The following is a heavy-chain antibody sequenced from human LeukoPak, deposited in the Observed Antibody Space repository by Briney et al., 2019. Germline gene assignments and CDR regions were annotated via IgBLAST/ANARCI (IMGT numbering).Heavy chain of an antibody. D-gene: IGHD6-19*01. J-gene: IGHJ3*02. CDR2: ISGSGGST. CDR1: GFTLSSYA. Sequence: PGGSLRLSCAASGFTLSSYAMSWVRQAPGKGLEWVSAISGSGGSTYYADSVKGRFTISRDNSKNTLYLQMNSLRAEDTAVYYCAQDRSVAGDAFDIWGQGTMVTVSS. CDR3: AQDRSVAGDAFDI. V-gene: IGHV3-23*01.